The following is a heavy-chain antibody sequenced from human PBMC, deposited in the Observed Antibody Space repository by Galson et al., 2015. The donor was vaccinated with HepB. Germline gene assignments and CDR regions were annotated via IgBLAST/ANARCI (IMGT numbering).Heavy chain of an antibody. CDR3: ARDQVGATLQFDY. J-gene: IGHJ4*02. CDR1: GLTFSSST. D-gene: IGHD1-26*01. Sequence: SLRLSCPASGLTFSSSTMNWVRQAPGKGLEWVSSIRSSRSYIYYADSVKGRFTISRDNAKNSLYLQMNSLRAEDTAVYYCARDQVGATLQFDYWGQGTLVTVSS. CDR2: IRSSRSYI. V-gene: IGHV3-21*01.